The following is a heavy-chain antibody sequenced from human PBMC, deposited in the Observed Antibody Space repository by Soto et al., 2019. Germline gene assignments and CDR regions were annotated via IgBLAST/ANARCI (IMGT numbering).Heavy chain of an antibody. Sequence: ASVKVSCKASGYTFTSYGISWVRQAPGQGLEWMGWISAYNGNTNYAQKLQGRVTMTTDTSTSTAYMELRSLRPDDTAVYYCARDRVIVVVPAATDSYYYYYMDVWGKGTTVTVS. CDR2: ISAYNGNT. V-gene: IGHV1-18*01. D-gene: IGHD2-2*01. J-gene: IGHJ6*03. CDR3: ARDRVIVVVPAATDSYYYYYMDV. CDR1: GYTFTSYG.